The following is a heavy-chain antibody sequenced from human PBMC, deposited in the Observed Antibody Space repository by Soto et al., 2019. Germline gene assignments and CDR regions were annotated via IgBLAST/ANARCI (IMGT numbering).Heavy chain of an antibody. J-gene: IGHJ6*02. CDR3: ARGGEQWLDPYYYYYGMDV. CDR2: IYYSGST. CDR1: GGSISSGDYY. Sequence: SETLSLTCTVSGGSISSGDYYWSWIRQPPGKGLEWIGYIYYSGSTYYNPSLKSRVTISVDTSKNQFSLKLSSVTAADTAVYYCARGGEQWLDPYYYYYGMDVWGQGTTVTVSS. D-gene: IGHD6-19*01. V-gene: IGHV4-30-4*01.